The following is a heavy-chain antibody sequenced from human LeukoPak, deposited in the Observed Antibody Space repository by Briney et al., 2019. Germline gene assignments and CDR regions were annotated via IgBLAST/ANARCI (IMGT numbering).Heavy chain of an antibody. CDR3: VGFRATAGLY. CDR1: GFTFSSYA. V-gene: IGHV3-64D*06. Sequence: PGGPLRLSCSASGFTFSSYAMYWVRQAPGKGLEYVSAITSNGGSAYYADSVKGRFTISRDNSRNTLYLQMSSLRADDTAVYYCVGFRATAGLYWGQGTLVTVSS. CDR2: ITSNGGSA. J-gene: IGHJ4*02. D-gene: IGHD6-13*01.